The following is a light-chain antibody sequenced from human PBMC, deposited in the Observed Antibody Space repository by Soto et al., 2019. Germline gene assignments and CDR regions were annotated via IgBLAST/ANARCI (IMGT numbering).Light chain of an antibody. J-gene: IGKJ1*01. CDR2: ATS. CDR3: QQFGISPWT. CDR1: RIIGHNY. V-gene: IGKV3-20*01. Sequence: DNVLTQSPDTLSVSPGDRATLSCRASRIIGHNYLAWYQQKPGQAPGLLIYATSTRATGSPDRFSGSGSVTDFTLTISRLEPEDFAVYYCQQFGISPWTFGQGTKVEIK.